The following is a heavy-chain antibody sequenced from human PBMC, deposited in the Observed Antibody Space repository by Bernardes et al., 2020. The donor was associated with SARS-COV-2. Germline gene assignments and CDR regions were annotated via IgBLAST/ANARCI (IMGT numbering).Heavy chain of an antibody. CDR3: ARAVPSGYDSYYYYYGMDV. J-gene: IGHJ6*04. CDR1: GFTFSSYD. V-gene: IGHV3-13*01. D-gene: IGHD5-12*01. Sequence: GGSLRLSCAASGFTFSSYDMHWVRQATGKGLEWVSAIGTAGDTYYPGSVKGRFTISRENAKNSLYLQMNSLRAGDTAVYYCARAVPSGYDSYYYYYGMDVWGKGTKVTVSS. CDR2: IGTAGDT.